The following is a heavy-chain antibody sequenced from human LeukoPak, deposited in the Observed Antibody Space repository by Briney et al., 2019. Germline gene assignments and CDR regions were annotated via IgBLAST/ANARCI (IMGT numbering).Heavy chain of an antibody. CDR1: GGSISSYY. J-gene: IGHJ3*02. Sequence: SETLSLTCTVSGGSISSYYWSWIRQPPGKGLEWIGYIYYSGITTYNPSLKSRVTTPIDTSKNQFSLKPTSVTAADTAVYYCARHVRGVITDAFDIWGQGTMVTVSS. D-gene: IGHD3-10*02. CDR2: IYYSGIT. CDR3: ARHVRGVITDAFDI. V-gene: IGHV4-59*01.